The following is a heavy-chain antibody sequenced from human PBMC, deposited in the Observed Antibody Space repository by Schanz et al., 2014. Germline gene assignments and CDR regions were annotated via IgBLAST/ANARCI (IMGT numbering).Heavy chain of an antibody. J-gene: IGHJ4*02. Sequence: EVQLVESGGGLVQPGGSLRLSCAASAFIFRSYSMHWVRQAPGKGLEWVSTLSGSGAGTFYADSVKGRFTISRDNSENTLYLQMNSLRAEDTAVYYCAKDGRLPYYGTGSDFDYWGQGTLVAVSS. CDR2: LSGSGAGT. D-gene: IGHD3-22*01. CDR3: AKDGRLPYYGTGSDFDY. V-gene: IGHV3-23*04. CDR1: AFIFRSYS.